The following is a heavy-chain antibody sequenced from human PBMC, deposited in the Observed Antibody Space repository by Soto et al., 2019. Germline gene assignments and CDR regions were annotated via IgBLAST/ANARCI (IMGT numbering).Heavy chain of an antibody. V-gene: IGHV3-30*18. CDR1: GFTFSSYG. D-gene: IGHD6-6*01. CDR3: AKESPEYYFDY. Sequence: GGSLRLSCAASGFTFSSYGMHWVRQAPGKGLEWVAVISYDGSNKYYADSVKGRFTISRDNSKNTLYLQMNSLRAEDTAVYYCAKESPEYYFDYWGQGTLVTVSS. CDR2: ISYDGSNK. J-gene: IGHJ4*02.